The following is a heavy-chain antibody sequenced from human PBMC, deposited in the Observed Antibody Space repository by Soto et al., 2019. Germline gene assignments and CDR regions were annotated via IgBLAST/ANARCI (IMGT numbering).Heavy chain of an antibody. V-gene: IGHV4-30-4*01. J-gene: IGHJ5*02. CDR2: IYYSGST. CDR1: GGSISSGDYY. CDR3: ARGGDGITAMVTNWFDP. D-gene: IGHD5-18*01. Sequence: SETLSLTCTVSGGSISSGDYYWSWIRQPPGKGLEWIGYIYYSGSTYYNPSLKSRVTISVDTSKNQFSLKLSSVTAADTAVYYCARGGDGITAMVTNWFDPWGQGTPVTVSS.